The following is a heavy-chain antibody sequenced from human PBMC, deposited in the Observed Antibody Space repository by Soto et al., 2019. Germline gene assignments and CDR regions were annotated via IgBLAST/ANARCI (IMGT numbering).Heavy chain of an antibody. Sequence: PSETLSLTCAVSGGSISSGGYSWSWIRQPPGKGLEWIGYIYYSGSTNYNPSLKSRVTISVDTSKNQFSLRLSSVTAADTAVYYCARRYGDCFDYWGQGTLVTVS. D-gene: IGHD4-17*01. CDR3: ARRYGDCFDY. CDR2: IYYSGST. CDR1: GGSISSGGYS. V-gene: IGHV4-61*08. J-gene: IGHJ4*02.